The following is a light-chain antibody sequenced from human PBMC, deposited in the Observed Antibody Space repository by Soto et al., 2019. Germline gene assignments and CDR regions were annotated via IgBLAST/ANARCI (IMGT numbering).Light chain of an antibody. CDR1: SSDVGGLHS. J-gene: IGLJ1*01. CDR3: SSYTTSSTDV. CDR2: EVS. V-gene: IGLV2-14*01. Sequence: QSVLTQPASVSGSPGQSITISCTGTSSDVGGLHSVSWYQHHPGKAPKLIIYEVSNRPSGVSNRFSGSKSGNTASLTISGLQTEDEADYYCSSYTTSSTDVFGTGTKVTVL.